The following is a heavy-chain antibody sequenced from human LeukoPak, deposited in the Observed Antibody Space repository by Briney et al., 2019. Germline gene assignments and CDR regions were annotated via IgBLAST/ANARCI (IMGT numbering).Heavy chain of an antibody. D-gene: IGHD6-19*01. Sequence: GGSLRLSCAASGFTFINYAMNWVRQAPGKGLEWVSSISGSGGSTDYADSVKGRFTISRENAESSLYLQMNSLRAEDTAVYYCARGGIQVSGIDEFDYWGQGTLVTVSS. V-gene: IGHV3-23*01. CDR3: ARGGIQVSGIDEFDY. CDR2: ISGSGGST. CDR1: GFTFINYA. J-gene: IGHJ4*02.